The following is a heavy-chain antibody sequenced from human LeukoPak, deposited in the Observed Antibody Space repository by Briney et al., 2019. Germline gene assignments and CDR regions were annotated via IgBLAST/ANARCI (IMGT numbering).Heavy chain of an antibody. CDR2: VSSSGGT. D-gene: IGHD3-10*01. Sequence: SETLSLTCAVYGGSFSGYYWSWIRQPPGKALEWIGSVSSSGGTHYSPSLKNRLSISMDTSQNQFSLRLSSVTVADTAVYYCAKYIGGSMFEHWGQGALVTVSS. CDR1: GGSFSGYY. CDR3: AKYIGGSMFEH. V-gene: IGHV4-34*10. J-gene: IGHJ4*02.